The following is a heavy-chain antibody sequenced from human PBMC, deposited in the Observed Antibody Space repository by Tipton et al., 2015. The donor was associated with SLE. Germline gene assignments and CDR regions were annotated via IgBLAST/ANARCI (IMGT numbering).Heavy chain of an antibody. Sequence: SLRLSCAASGFTFSSYAMSWVRQAPGKGLEWVSVIYSGGSTYYADSVKGRFTISRDNSKNTLYLQMNSLRAEDTAVYYCAKEERITMVRGGAIGYWGQGTLVTVSS. CDR2: IYSGGST. J-gene: IGHJ4*02. V-gene: IGHV3-23*03. D-gene: IGHD3-10*01. CDR3: AKEERITMVRGGAIGY. CDR1: GFTFSSYA.